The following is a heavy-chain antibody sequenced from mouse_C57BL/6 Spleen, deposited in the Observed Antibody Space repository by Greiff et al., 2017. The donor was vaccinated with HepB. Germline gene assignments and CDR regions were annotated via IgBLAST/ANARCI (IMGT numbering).Heavy chain of an antibody. CDR1: GYTFTSYT. CDR3: ASSTKVVANWDCDV. Sequence: VQLQQSGAELARPGASVKMSCKASGYTFTSYTMHWVKQRPGQGLEWIGYINPSSGYTKYNQKFKDKATLTADKSSSTAYMQLSSLTSEDSAVYYCASSTKVVANWDCDVWGTGTTVTVSS. D-gene: IGHD1-1*01. CDR2: INPSSGYT. J-gene: IGHJ1*03. V-gene: IGHV1-4*01.